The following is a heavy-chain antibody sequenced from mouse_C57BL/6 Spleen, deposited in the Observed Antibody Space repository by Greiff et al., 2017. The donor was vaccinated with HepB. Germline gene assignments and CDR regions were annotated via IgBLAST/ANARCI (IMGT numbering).Heavy chain of an antibody. CDR2: IDPSDSYT. Sequence: QVQLQQPGAELVKPGASVKLSCKASGYTFTSYWMQWVKQRPGQGLEWIGEIDPSDSYTNYNQKFKGKATLTVDTSSSTAYMQLSSLTSEDSAVYYCARLRPIGYWGQGTPLTVSS. D-gene: IGHD2-14*01. CDR1: GYTFTSYW. J-gene: IGHJ2*01. CDR3: ARLRPIGY. V-gene: IGHV1-50*01.